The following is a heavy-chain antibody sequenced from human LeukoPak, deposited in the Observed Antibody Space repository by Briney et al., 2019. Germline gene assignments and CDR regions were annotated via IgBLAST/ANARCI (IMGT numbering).Heavy chain of an antibody. V-gene: IGHV1-18*04. CDR1: GYTFTSYG. Sequence: GPVKVSCKASGYTFTSYGISWVRQAPGQGLEWMGWISAYNGNTNYAPWLQGRVTMTTDTSTSTAYMELRSLRSDDTAVYYCAREREGYCSSTSCLGFLDYWGQGTLVTVSS. CDR2: ISAYNGNT. D-gene: IGHD2-2*01. J-gene: IGHJ4*02. CDR3: AREREGYCSSTSCLGFLDY.